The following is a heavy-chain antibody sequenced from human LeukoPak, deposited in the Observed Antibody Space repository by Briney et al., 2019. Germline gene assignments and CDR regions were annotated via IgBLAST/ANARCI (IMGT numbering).Heavy chain of an antibody. J-gene: IGHJ4*02. D-gene: IGHD3-10*02. Sequence: SVKVSCKASGYTFTSYYMHWVRQAPGQGLEWMGGIIPMFGTANYTQKVQGRVTITADESTSTAYMELSSLRSEDTAVYYCGTGMFREPLNDYWGPGTLVTVSS. CDR3: GTGMFREPLNDY. CDR1: GYTFTSYY. V-gene: IGHV1-69*13. CDR2: IIPMFGTA.